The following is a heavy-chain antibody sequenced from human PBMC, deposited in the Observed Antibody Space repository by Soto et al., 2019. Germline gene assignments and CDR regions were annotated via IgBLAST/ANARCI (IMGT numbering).Heavy chain of an antibody. CDR2: IKQDGSEE. CDR1: GFTFSSYW. J-gene: IGHJ6*02. D-gene: IGHD3-3*02. Sequence: EVQLVESGGGLVQPGGSLRLSCVDSGFTFSSYWMSWVRQAPVKGLEWVGNIKQDGSEENYVDSVKGRFTISRDNAKNSMYLQMNRLRAEDTAVYYCARIASSGRTWDVWGQGTTVVVSS. V-gene: IGHV3-7*01. CDR3: ARIASSGRTWDV.